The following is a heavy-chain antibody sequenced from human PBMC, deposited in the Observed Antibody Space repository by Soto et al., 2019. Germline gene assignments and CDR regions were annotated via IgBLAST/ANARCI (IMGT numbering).Heavy chain of an antibody. CDR1: GFTFNDFG. CDR3: AKNAGNEKSLFEY. Sequence: EVQLLESGGGLVQSGGSLRLSCEASGFTFNDFGMSWVRQTPGKGLEWVSTLNHDGRNTHYAASVEGRFTISRDNSKNTLYLQMRSRRAEDTSIYYSAKNAGNEKSLFEYWGRGTLVSVSS. CDR2: LNHDGRNT. D-gene: IGHD2-2*01. J-gene: IGHJ4*02. V-gene: IGHV3-23*01.